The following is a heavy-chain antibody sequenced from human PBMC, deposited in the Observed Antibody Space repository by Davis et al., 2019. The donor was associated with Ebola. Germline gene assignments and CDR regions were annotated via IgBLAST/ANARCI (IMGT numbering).Heavy chain of an antibody. J-gene: IGHJ4*02. D-gene: IGHD3-9*01. CDR2: ISGFNTNT. V-gene: IGHV1-18*04. Sequence: ASVKVSCKSSGYTFTSYGLVWVRQAPGLGLEWMGWISGFNTNTNFAQKFQGRVTVSKDTFTNTAYMDLRSLTSDDTAIYYCARAPNYDVLTGTSSHYFDYWGQGTLVTVSS. CDR3: ARAPNYDVLTGTSSHYFDY. CDR1: GYTFTSYG.